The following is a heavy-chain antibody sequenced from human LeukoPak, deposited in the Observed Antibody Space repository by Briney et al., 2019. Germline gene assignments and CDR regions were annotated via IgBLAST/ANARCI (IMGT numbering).Heavy chain of an antibody. CDR3: ARDDFSVTELFDY. CDR2: ISNDGINK. Sequence: PGGSLRLSCAASGFTFSTYAMHWVRQAPGQGLEWVTLISNDGINKYYADSVKGRFTVSRDNSKNTLYLQMDSLLPEDTAVYYCARDDFSVTELFDYWGQGTRVTVSS. J-gene: IGHJ4*02. V-gene: IGHV3-30-3*01. CDR1: GFTFSTYA. D-gene: IGHD2-21*02.